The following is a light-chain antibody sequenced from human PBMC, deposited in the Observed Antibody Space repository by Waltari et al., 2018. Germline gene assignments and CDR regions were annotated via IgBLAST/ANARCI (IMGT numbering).Light chain of an antibody. J-gene: IGKJ1*01. CDR2: AVS. CDR3: QQYYAFPRT. CDR1: QDIRTY. Sequence: AIRVTQSPSSLSASTGDSVTTTCRTSQDIRTYFGVYQQKPGKAPKLLLYAVSTLQSGVPSRFSGSGSGTDFALHIQNLQSEDFATYFCQQYYAFPRTFGQGTRVEV. V-gene: IGKV1-8*01.